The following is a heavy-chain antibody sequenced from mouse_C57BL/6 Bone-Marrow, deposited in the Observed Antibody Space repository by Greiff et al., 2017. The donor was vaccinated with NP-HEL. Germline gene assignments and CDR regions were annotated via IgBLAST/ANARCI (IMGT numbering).Heavy chain of an antibody. Sequence: VHVKQSGTVLARPGASVKMSCKTSGYTFTSYWMHWVKQRPGQGLEWIGAIYPGNSDTSYNQKFKGKAKLTAVTSASTAYMELSSLTNEDSAVYYCTRPIYYDYDVGYWGQGTTLTVSS. CDR1: GYTFTSYW. J-gene: IGHJ2*01. CDR3: TRPIYYDYDVGY. D-gene: IGHD2-4*01. CDR2: IYPGNSDT. V-gene: IGHV1-5*01.